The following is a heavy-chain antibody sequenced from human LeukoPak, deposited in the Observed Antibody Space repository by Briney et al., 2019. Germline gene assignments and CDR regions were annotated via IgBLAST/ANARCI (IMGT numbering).Heavy chain of an antibody. D-gene: IGHD5-18*01. Sequence: GGSLRLSCAASGFTFSSYGMHWVRQAPGKGLEWVAVIWYDGSNKYYADSVKGRFTISRDNSKNTLYLQMNSLRAEDTAVYYCAKQNGGGYSYGYSDYWGQGTLVTVPS. CDR1: GFTFSSYG. CDR2: IWYDGSNK. CDR3: AKQNGGGYSYGYSDY. V-gene: IGHV3-33*06. J-gene: IGHJ4*02.